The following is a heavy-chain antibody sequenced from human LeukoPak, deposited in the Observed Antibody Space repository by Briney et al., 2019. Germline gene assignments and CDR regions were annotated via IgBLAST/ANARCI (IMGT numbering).Heavy chain of an antibody. V-gene: IGHV1-18*01. CDR2: ISAYNGNT. CDR1: GYTFTSYG. CDR3: AIDPQRGIAARPPAWGFDP. D-gene: IGHD6-6*01. Sequence: ASVKVSCKASGYTFTSYGISWVRQAPGQGLEWMGWISAYNGNTNYAQKLHGRVTMTTDTSTSTAYMEMRSLRSDDTAVYCCAIDPQRGIAARPPAWGFDPWGQGTLVTVSS. J-gene: IGHJ5*02.